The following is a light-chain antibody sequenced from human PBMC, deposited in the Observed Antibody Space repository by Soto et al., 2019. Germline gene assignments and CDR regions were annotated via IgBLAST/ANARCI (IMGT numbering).Light chain of an antibody. Sequence: DIQMTQSPSSLSASVGDSVTLTCRARQSLGSNLKWYQQNPGKAPQVLIYGASTLQRGVPSRFSGSGSGTDFALTISSLQPEDFATYYCQHNYSTPPTFGQGTKVEFK. CDR3: QHNYSTPPT. CDR1: QSLGSN. CDR2: GAS. J-gene: IGKJ1*01. V-gene: IGKV1-39*01.